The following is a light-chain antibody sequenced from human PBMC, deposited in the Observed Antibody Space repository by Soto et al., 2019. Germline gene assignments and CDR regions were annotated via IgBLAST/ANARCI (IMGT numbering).Light chain of an antibody. Sequence: DIAMTQSPDSLVVSLGERATINCKSGRTVFSTADNKNFLAWYQQRPGQPPKLLIYDASTRAPGVPDRFIGSGSATEFTLTAAGLQPEDVAVYYCHQYYGSPYSFGQGTRLEI. J-gene: IGKJ2*01. V-gene: IGKV4-1*01. CDR3: HQYYGSPYS. CDR2: DAS. CDR1: RTVFSTADNKNF.